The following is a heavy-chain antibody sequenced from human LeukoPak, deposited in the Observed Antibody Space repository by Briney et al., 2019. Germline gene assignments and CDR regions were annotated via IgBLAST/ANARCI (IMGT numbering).Heavy chain of an antibody. D-gene: IGHD6-19*01. CDR1: GFTFSSYA. J-gene: IGHJ4*02. CDR3: AKGGAVAPDY. V-gene: IGHV3-74*01. CDR2: INSDGSST. Sequence: GGSLRLSCAASGFTFSSYAMSWVRQAPGKGLVWVSRINSDGSSTTYADSVKGRFTISRDNAKNTLYLQMNSLGAEDTAVYYCAKGGAVAPDYWGQGTLVTVSS.